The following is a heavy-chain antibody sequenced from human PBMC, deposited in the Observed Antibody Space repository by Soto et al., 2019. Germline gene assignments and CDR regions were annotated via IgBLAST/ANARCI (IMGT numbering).Heavy chain of an antibody. J-gene: IGHJ6*02. Sequence: RGESLKISCKGSGYSFTSNWISWVRQMPGKGLQWMGRIDPSDSYTNYSPSFQGHVTISADKSISTAYLQWSSLKASDTAIYYCARMGSSYGMDVWGQGTTVTVSS. V-gene: IGHV5-10-1*01. CDR1: GYSFTSNW. CDR3: ARMGSSYGMDV. CDR2: IDPSDSYT. D-gene: IGHD3-16*01.